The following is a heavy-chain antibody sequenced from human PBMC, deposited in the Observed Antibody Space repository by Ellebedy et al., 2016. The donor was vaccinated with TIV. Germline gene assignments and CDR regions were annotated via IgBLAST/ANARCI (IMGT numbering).Heavy chain of an antibody. Sequence: GESLKISCAASGFTFSSYWMSWVRHAPGKGLEWVANIKQDGGETYYVDSVQGRFTISRDNAKKSLFLQMNSLRAEDTAVYYCARRGAIGVDIWYYYMDVWGKGTTVTVAS. D-gene: IGHD2-2*01. J-gene: IGHJ6*03. V-gene: IGHV3-7*01. CDR2: IKQDGGET. CDR3: ARRGAIGVDIWYYYMDV. CDR1: GFTFSSYW.